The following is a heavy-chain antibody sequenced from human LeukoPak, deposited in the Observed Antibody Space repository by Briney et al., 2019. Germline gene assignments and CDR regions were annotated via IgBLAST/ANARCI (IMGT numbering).Heavy chain of an antibody. D-gene: IGHD2-15*01. Sequence: PSETLSLTCTVSGGSISSYYWSWIRQPPGKGLEWIGYIYYSGSTNYNPSLKSRVTISVDTSKNQFSLKLSSVTAADTAVYYCATVYGCSGGSCTYHDAFDIWGQGTMVTVSS. CDR1: GGSISSYY. J-gene: IGHJ3*02. CDR3: ATVYGCSGGSCTYHDAFDI. CDR2: IYYSGST. V-gene: IGHV4-59*01.